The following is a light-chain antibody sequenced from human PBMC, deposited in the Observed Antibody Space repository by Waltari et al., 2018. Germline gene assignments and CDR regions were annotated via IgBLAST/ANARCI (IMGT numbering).Light chain of an antibody. CDR3: QQYDNWPPTWT. CDR1: QSVSIN. CDR2: GSS. J-gene: IGKJ1*01. V-gene: IGKV3-15*01. Sequence: EIVMTQSPATLSVSPGERATLSCRASQSVSINLALYQRKPGQAPSLLIYGSSTRATGIPARFSGSGFGTEFTLTIGSLQSEDFAVYYCQQYDNWPPTWTFGQGTKVEIK.